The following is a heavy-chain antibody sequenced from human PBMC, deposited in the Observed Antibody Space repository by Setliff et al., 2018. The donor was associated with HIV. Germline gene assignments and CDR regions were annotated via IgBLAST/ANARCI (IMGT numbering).Heavy chain of an antibody. CDR1: GYSSPNDW. J-gene: IGHJ6*03. CDR2: IFPGDSET. V-gene: IGHV5-51*01. CDR3: ARQVGGYNAWGHFYSYMDV. Sequence: PRESLKIYCQASGYSSPNDWSGWVSQKTGKGMEWVAIIFPGDSETRYSPSFEGQVPISVDRSLNTAYLQWSSLKASDTAMYYCARQVGGYNAWGHFYSYMDVWGKGTTVTVSS. D-gene: IGHD5-12*01.